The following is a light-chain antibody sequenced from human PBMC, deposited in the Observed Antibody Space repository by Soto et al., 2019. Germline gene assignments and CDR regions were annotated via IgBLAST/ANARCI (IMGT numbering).Light chain of an antibody. CDR3: MQALQTPIT. CDR2: LGS. V-gene: IGKV2-28*01. Sequence: IVMTQNPLTLPVTPGEPASISCRSSQSLLHSNGYNYLDWYLQKPGQSPQLLIYLGSNRASGVPDRFSGSGSGTDFTLKISRVEAEDVGVYYCMQALQTPITFGQGRLPAIK. J-gene: IGKJ5*01. CDR1: QSLLHSNGYNY.